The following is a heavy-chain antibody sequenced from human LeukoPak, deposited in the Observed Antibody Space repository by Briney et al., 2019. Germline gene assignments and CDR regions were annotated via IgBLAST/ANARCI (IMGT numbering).Heavy chain of an antibody. V-gene: IGHV3-23*01. CDR1: GFTFSSYA. CDR2: ISGSGGST. D-gene: IGHD6-13*01. CDR3: ARDGRAAAGPNFDY. J-gene: IGHJ4*02. Sequence: PGGSLRLSCAASGFTFSSYAMSWARQAPGKGLEWVSAISGSGGSTYYADSVKGRFTISRDNSKNTLYLQMNSLRAEDTAVYYCARDGRAAAGPNFDYWGQGTLVTVSS.